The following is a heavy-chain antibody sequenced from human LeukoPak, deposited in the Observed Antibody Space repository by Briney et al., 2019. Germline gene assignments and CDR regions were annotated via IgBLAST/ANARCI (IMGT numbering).Heavy chain of an antibody. V-gene: IGHV1-46*01. Sequence: ASVKVSCKASGYTFTNYYIHWVRQAPGQGLECMGIINPSGGSTSYAQKFQGRVTMTRDTSTTTVYMELSSLKSDDTAVYHCARGNNYGSGSLFYGWGQGTLVTVSS. D-gene: IGHD3-10*01. CDR1: GYTFTNYY. CDR2: INPSGGST. CDR3: ARGNNYGSGSLFYG. J-gene: IGHJ4*02.